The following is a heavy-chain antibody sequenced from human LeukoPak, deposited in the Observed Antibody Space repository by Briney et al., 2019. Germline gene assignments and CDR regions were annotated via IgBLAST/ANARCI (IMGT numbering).Heavy chain of an antibody. CDR1: GYTFTGYY. CDR3: AREGGLGYCSGGSCYHFDY. CDR2: INPNSGGT. D-gene: IGHD2-15*01. V-gene: IGHV1-2*02. J-gene: IGHJ4*02. Sequence: ASVKLSCKASGYTFTGYYMHWVRQAPGQGLEWMGWINPNSGGTNYAQKFQGRVTMTRDTSISTAYMELSRLRSDDTAVYYCAREGGLGYCSGGSCYHFDYWGQGTLVTVSS.